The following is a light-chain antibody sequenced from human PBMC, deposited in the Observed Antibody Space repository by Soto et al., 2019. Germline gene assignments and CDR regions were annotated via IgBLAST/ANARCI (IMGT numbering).Light chain of an antibody. J-gene: IGKJ5*01. CDR2: DAS. CDR1: QDVKKY. CDR3: QQYDERIP. Sequence: DIRMTQSPSSLSASVGDRVTITCQASQDVKKYLNWYQQKPGKAPKLLINDASNLEIGVPSRFSGSGSGTDFIFTISSLQPEDVATYYCQQYDERIPFGQGTRLAVK. V-gene: IGKV1-33*01.